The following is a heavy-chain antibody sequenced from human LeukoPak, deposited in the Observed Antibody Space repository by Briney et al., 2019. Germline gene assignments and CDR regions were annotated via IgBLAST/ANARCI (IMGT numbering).Heavy chain of an antibody. V-gene: IGHV3-33*01. CDR2: IWYDGSNK. CDR3: ARDRYYYDSSGYSFDY. Sequence: GGSLRLSCAASGFTFSSYGMHWVRQAPGKGLEWVAVIWYDGSNKYYADSVKGRFTISRDNSKNTLYLQMNSLRAEDTAVYYCARDRYYYDSSGYSFDYWGQGTLVTVSS. J-gene: IGHJ4*02. D-gene: IGHD3-22*01. CDR1: GFTFSSYG.